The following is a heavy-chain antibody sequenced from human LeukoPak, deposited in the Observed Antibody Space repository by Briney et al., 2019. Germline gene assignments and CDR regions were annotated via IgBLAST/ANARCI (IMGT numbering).Heavy chain of an antibody. V-gene: IGHV3-7*01. J-gene: IGHJ4*02. CDR3: AREGGSGSYYKEDYFDY. Sequence: GGSLRLSCAASGFTFSSYWMSWVRQAPGKGLEWVANIKQDGSEKYYVDSVKGRFTIYRDKAKNSLYLQMNSLRAEDTAVYYCAREGGSGSYYKEDYFDYWGQGTLVTVSS. CDR1: GFTFSSYW. D-gene: IGHD3-10*01. CDR2: IKQDGSEK.